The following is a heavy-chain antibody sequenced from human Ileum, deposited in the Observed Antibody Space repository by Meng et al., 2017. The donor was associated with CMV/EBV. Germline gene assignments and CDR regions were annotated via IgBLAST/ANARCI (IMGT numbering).Heavy chain of an antibody. D-gene: IGHD3-10*01. J-gene: IGHJ4*02. CDR3: AKDFGGSSDS. CDR1: RFTLSDYW. CDR2: IDREANTI. Sequence: LSCATSRFTLSDYWTHWVRQAPGKGLVWVSRIDREANTIDYAGSVRGRFTISRDYAKNTAYLQMNSLRAEDTAVYYCAKDFGGSSDSWGQGTLVTVSS. V-gene: IGHV3-74*01.